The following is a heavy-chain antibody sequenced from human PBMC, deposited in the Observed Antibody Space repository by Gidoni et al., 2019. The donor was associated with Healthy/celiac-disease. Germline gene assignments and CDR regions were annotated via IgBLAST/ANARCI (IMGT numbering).Heavy chain of an antibody. J-gene: IGHJ5*02. V-gene: IGHV1-3*01. Sequence: QVQLVQSGAEVKKPGASVKVSCKASGYTFTSYAMHWVRQAPGQRLEWMGWINAGNGNTKYSQKFQGRVTITRDTSPSTAYMELSSLRSEDTAVYYCARTEPIAVAGPWFDPWGQGTLVTVSS. D-gene: IGHD6-19*01. CDR1: GYTFTSYA. CDR3: ARTEPIAVAGPWFDP. CDR2: INAGNGNT.